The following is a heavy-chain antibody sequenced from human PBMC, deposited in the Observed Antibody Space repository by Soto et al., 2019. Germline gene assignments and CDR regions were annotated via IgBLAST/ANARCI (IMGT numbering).Heavy chain of an antibody. CDR2: ISGSGGIT. Sequence: EVQLLESGGGLVQPGGSLRLSCAASGFTFSSYAMSWVRQAPGKGLEWVSAISGSGGITYYADSVKGRFTISRDNSKNTLYLQMNSLRAEDTAVYYCAKGTRASSSSPRYGMDVWGQGTTVTVSS. CDR3: AKGTRASSSSPRYGMDV. D-gene: IGHD6-6*01. J-gene: IGHJ6*02. V-gene: IGHV3-23*01. CDR1: GFTFSSYA.